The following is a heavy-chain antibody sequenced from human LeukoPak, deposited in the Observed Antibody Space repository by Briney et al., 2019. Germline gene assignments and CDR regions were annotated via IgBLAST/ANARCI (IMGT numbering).Heavy chain of an antibody. V-gene: IGHV3-21*01. CDR1: GFTFSSYE. CDR2: ISSSSSYI. Sequence: TGGSLRLSCAASGFTFSSYEMNWVRQAPGKGLEWVSSISSSSSYIYYADSVKGRFTISRDNAKNSLYLQMNSLRAEDTAVYYCARGPPNAKYSSSWYGYFQHWGQGTLVTVSS. CDR3: ARGPPNAKYSSSWYGYFQH. J-gene: IGHJ1*01. D-gene: IGHD6-13*01.